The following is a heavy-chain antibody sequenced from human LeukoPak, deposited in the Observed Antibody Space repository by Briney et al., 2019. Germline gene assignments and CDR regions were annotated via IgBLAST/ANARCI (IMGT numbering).Heavy chain of an antibody. J-gene: IGHJ2*01. CDR3: AGVSFDPRYGDYSSMPWYFDL. D-gene: IGHD4-17*01. CDR1: GYTFTGYY. V-gene: IGHV1-2*02. Sequence: ASVKVSCRASGYTFTGYYIHWVRQAPGQGLEWMGWINPNSGGTNYAQKFQGRVTMTRDTSISTAYMELSRLRSDDTAVYYCAGVSFDPRYGDYSSMPWYFDLWARGPLVTVSS. CDR2: INPNSGGT.